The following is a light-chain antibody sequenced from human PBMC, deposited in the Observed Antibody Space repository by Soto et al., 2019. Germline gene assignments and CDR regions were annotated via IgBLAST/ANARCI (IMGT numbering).Light chain of an antibody. CDR1: QMIDTY. V-gene: IGKV1-39*01. CDR2: AAS. Sequence: DIQLTQSPSSLSASVGDRVTITCRASQMIDTYLNWYQQKSGKAPTLLIYAASRLQSGVPSRFRGSGSETHFTLTISGLQREDFATYYCQQGYSTPRTFGQGTNLEIK. CDR3: QQGYSTPRT. J-gene: IGKJ2*01.